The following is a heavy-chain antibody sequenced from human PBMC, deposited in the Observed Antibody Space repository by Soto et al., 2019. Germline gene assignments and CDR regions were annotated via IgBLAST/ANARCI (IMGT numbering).Heavy chain of an antibody. CDR3: AREPLTLVGAARGGDAFDI. D-gene: IGHD1-26*01. CDR1: GYTFTSYY. V-gene: IGHV1-46*01. J-gene: IGHJ3*02. Sequence: ASVKVSYKAAGYTFTSYYMHWVRQAPGQGLEWMGIINPSGGSTSYAQKFQGRVTMTGDTSTSTIYMELSSLSSADTAGYYCAREPLTLVGAARGGDAFDIGGQGTMVT. CDR2: INPSGGST.